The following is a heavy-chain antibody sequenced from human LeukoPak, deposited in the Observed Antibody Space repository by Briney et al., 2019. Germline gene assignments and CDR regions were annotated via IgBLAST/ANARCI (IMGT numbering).Heavy chain of an antibody. CDR3: ARHLQWVYYFDP. CDR1: GGSFSGYY. V-gene: IGHV4-34*01. Sequence: PSETLSLTCAVYGGSFSGYYWSSIRQPPEKGLEWIGEINHSGSTNYNPSLKSRVTISVDTSKNQFSLKLSSVTAADTAVYYCARHLQWVYYFDPWGQGTLVTVSS. J-gene: IGHJ5*02. D-gene: IGHD6-13*01. CDR2: INHSGST.